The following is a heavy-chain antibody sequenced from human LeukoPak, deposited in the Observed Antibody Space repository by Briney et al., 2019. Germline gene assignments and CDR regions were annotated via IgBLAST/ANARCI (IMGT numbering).Heavy chain of an antibody. D-gene: IGHD3-22*01. CDR1: GFTFSSYE. CDR3: ARDDSSGYYSGY. CDR2: ISSSGSTI. V-gene: IGHV3-48*03. Sequence: GGSLRLSCAASGFTFSSYEMNWVRQAPGKGLEWVSYISSSGSTIYYADSVKGRFTISRDNAKNSLYLQMNSLGAEDTAVYYCARDDSSGYYSGYWGQGTLVTVSS. J-gene: IGHJ4*02.